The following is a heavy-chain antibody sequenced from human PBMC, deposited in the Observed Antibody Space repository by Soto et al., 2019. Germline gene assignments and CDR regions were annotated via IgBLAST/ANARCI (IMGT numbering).Heavy chain of an antibody. D-gene: IGHD1-1*01. J-gene: IGHJ6*03. CDR3: ARGARDQLPKKGDYQYYYFDV. CDR1: GYTFNNYD. CDR2: MNPNSGNT. V-gene: IGHV1-8*01. Sequence: QMQLVESGAEVRKPGASVKVSCKASGYTFNNYDINWVRQATGQGLEFMGWMNPNSGNTGYAQKFQGRVTMTRDTSISTAYMELTSRRSDDKAVYYCARGARDQLPKKGDYQYYYFDVWGKGTTVTVSS.